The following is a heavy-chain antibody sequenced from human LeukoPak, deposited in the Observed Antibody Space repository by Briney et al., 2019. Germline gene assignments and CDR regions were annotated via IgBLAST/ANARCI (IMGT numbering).Heavy chain of an antibody. CDR3: ARAHDDSSGYYYVDY. CDR2: IYYSGST. V-gene: IGHV4-31*03. Sequence: SETLSLTCTVSGGSISSGGYYWSWIRQHPGKGLEWIGYIYYSGSTYYNPSLKSRVTISVDTSKNQFSLKLSSVTAADTAVYYCARAHDDSSGYYYVDYWGQGTLVTVSS. CDR1: GGSISSGGYY. J-gene: IGHJ4*02. D-gene: IGHD3-22*01.